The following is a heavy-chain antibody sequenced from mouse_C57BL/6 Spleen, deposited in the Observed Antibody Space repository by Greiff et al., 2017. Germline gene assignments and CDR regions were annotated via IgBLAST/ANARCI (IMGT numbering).Heavy chain of an antibody. D-gene: IGHD1-1*01. CDR2: INPSNGST. CDR1: GYTFTSYW. J-gene: IGHJ1*03. V-gene: IGHV1-53*01. Sequence: QVQLKQPGTELVKPGASVKLSCKASGYTFTSYWMHWVKQRPGQGLEWIGNINPSNGSTNYNEKFKSKATLTVDKSSSTAYMQLSSLTSEDSAVYYCARWGSSERYFDVWGTGTTVTVSS. CDR3: ARWGSSERYFDV.